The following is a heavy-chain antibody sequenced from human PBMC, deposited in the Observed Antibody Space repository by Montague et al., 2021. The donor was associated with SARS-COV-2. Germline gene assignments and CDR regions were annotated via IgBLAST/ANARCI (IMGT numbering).Heavy chain of an antibody. CDR1: GFTFSSYW. D-gene: IGHD3-16*01. CDR3: ARGYFPVGGSENWGSYGMDV. CDR2: VKGDGSRI. J-gene: IGHJ6*02. V-gene: IGHV3-74*01. Sequence: FLRLSCAASGFTFSSYWMHLVRQAPGTGLVWVSRVKGDGSRISYADSVKGRFTISRDNAKNTLYLQMNSLRAEDTAVYFCARGYFPVGGSENWGSYGMDVWGQGTTVTVSS.